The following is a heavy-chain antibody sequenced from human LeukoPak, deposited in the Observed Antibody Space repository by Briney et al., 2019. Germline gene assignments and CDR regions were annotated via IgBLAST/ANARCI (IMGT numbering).Heavy chain of an antibody. CDR2: ISYDGNNK. V-gene: IGHV3-30*18. CDR1: GFTFSSYF. J-gene: IGHJ6*02. Sequence: GRSLRLSCAASGFTFSSYFMLCVRHAPGRGREWGAVISYDGNNKYYADPVKGRFTISRDNSKNTLYLQMNSLRAEDTAVYYCAKDRGAKLRYYYYGMDVWGQGTTVTVSS. CDR3: AKDRGAKLRYYYYGMDV. D-gene: IGHD1-7*01.